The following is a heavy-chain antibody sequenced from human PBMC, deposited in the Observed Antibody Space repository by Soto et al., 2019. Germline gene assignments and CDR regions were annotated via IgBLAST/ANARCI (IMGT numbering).Heavy chain of an antibody. D-gene: IGHD5-18*01. CDR3: ASRGYSYGPHDAFGI. CDR1: GGTFSSYT. CDR2: IIPILGIA. J-gene: IGHJ3*02. V-gene: IGHV1-69*02. Sequence: SVKVSCKASGGTFSSYTISWVRQAPGQGLEWMGRIIPILGIANYAQKFQGRVTITADKSTSTAYMELSSLRSEDTAVYYCASRGYSYGPHDAFGIWGQGTMVTVSS.